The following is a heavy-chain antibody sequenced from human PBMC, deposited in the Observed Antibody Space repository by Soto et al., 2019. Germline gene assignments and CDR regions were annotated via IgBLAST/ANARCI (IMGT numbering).Heavy chain of an antibody. J-gene: IGHJ6*02. CDR2: ISAYNGNT. V-gene: IGHV1-18*01. D-gene: IGHD3-9*01. Sequence: ASVKVSCKASGYTFTSYGISWVRQAPGQGLEWMGWISAYNGNTNYAQKLQGRVTMTTDTSTSTAYMELRSLRSDDTAVYYCARDSLMHYDILSCFPCDYYYYGMAFWGQGTTVTVS. CDR1: GYTFTSYG. CDR3: ARDSLMHYDILSCFPCDYYYYGMAF.